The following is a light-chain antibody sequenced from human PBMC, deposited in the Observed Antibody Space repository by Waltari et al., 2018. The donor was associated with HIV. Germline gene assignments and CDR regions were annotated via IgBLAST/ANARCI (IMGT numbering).Light chain of an antibody. V-gene: IGLV3-21*01. CDR3: V. J-gene: IGLJ2*01. Sequence: SFVLTQPPSVSVAPGTTATISCGGWNIGSKSVHWYKQLPGQAPVLVVRFNSDRPSGIPDRFSGSNSGHTATLTITSVEAGDSSNDHVVFGGGTELTVL. CDR2: FNS. CDR1: NIGSKS.